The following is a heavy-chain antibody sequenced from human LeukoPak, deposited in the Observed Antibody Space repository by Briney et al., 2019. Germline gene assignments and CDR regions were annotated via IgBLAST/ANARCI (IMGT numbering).Heavy chain of an antibody. CDR2: INHSGST. Sequence: PSETLSLTCAVYGGSFSGYYWSWIRQPPGEGLEWIGEINHSGSTNYNPSLKSRVTISVDTSKNQFSLKLSSVTAADTAVYYCARVAVLRYFDWLSSISYFDYWGQGTLVTVSS. CDR3: ARVAVLRYFDWLSSISYFDY. V-gene: IGHV4-34*01. D-gene: IGHD3-9*01. CDR1: GGSFSGYY. J-gene: IGHJ4*02.